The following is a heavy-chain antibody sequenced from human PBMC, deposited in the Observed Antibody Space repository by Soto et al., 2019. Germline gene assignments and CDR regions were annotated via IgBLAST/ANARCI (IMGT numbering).Heavy chain of an antibody. V-gene: IGHV1-8*01. CDR1: GYTFTSYD. Sequence: SVKVSCKASGYTFTSYDINWVRQATGQGLEWMGWMNPNRGNTGYAQKFQGRVTMTRNTSISTAYMELRSLRSDDTAVYYCARATPLTGPHVVLVSGGKGTMFTAPS. J-gene: IGHJ4*01. CDR3: ARATPLTGPHVVLVS. CDR2: MNPNRGNT. D-gene: IGHD1-20*01.